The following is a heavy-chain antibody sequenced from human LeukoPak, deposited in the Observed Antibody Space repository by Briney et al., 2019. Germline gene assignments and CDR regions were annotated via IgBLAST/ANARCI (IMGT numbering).Heavy chain of an antibody. V-gene: IGHV3-21*01. J-gene: IGHJ4*02. D-gene: IGHD2-15*01. CDR1: EFTFSSYS. CDR3: ARDPEGVAARGEGDY. CDR2: ISSSSSYI. Sequence: GGSLRLSCAASEFTFSSYSMNWVRQAPGKGLEWVSSISSSSSYIYYADSVKGRFTVSRDNAKNSLYLQMNSLRAEDTAVYYCARDPEGVAARGEGDYWGQGTLVTVSS.